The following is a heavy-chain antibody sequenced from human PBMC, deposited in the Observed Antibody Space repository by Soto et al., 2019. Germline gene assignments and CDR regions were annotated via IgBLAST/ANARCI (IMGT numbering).Heavy chain of an antibody. Sequence: EVQLLESGGGLVQPGGSLRLSCAASGFTFSRYAMSWVRQAPGKGLEWVSAISGSGTTTYAADSVSGRFTTSRDNSNNMLYLQKIRPSPEDTPISYCVMFFGEMIGSSARPGSLVLWCQGTRVTVPS. D-gene: IGHD3-10*01. CDR1: GFTFSRYA. CDR3: VMFFGEMIGSSARPGSLVL. CDR2: ISGSGTTT. J-gene: IGHJ4*02. V-gene: IGHV3-23*01.